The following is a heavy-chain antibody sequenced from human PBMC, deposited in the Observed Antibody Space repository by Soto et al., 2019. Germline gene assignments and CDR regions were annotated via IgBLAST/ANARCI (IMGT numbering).Heavy chain of an antibody. V-gene: IGHV3-21*02. Sequence: DVQLEESGGGLVKPGGSLRLSCVASEFTFSVYSMNWVRQAPGKGLEWVSSISSGSSYIYYADSVKGRFTISRDNDKSSLFLHMNSLRVDDTAVYSCPSERLKPRGGYYHYHGIDVWGQGAKVTVSS. CDR2: ISSGSSYI. CDR1: EFTFSVYS. CDR3: PSERLKPRGGYYHYHGIDV. D-gene: IGHD6-25*01. J-gene: IGHJ6*02.